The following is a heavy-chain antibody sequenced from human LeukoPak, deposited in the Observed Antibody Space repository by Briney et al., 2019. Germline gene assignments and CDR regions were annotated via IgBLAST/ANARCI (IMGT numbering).Heavy chain of an antibody. Sequence: PGGSLRLSCAASGFTFSSYAMSWARQAPGKGLEWVSAISGSGGSTYYADSVKGRFTISRDNSKNTLYLQMNSLRAEDTAVYYCAKDREYYDFWSGYPLYYMDVWGKGTTVTVSS. J-gene: IGHJ6*03. CDR1: GFTFSSYA. CDR3: AKDREYYDFWSGYPLYYMDV. V-gene: IGHV3-23*01. D-gene: IGHD3-3*01. CDR2: ISGSGGST.